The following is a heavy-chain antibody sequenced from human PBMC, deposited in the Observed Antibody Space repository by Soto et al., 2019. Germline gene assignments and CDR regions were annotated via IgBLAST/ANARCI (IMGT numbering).Heavy chain of an antibody. CDR2: ISTYNGNT. Sequence: QVQLVQSGTEVKKPGASVKVSCKASGYTFSTYGISWVRQAPGQGLEWMGWISTYNGNTKYAQKLQGRVTMTTDTSTSTAYMELRSLRSDDTAVYDCARCATRGYYFDNRGQGTLVTVSA. CDR3: ARCATRGYYFDN. J-gene: IGHJ4*02. CDR1: GYTFSTYG. V-gene: IGHV1-18*01. D-gene: IGHD1-1*01.